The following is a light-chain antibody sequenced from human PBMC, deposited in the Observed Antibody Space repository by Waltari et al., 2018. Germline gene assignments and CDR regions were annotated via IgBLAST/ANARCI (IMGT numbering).Light chain of an antibody. V-gene: IGKV1-5*03. CDR2: MAS. J-gene: IGKJ2*01. CDR1: QSVGTW. Sequence: DIHITQSPSTLSVSLGDRVTSPCRASQSVGTWLDWYQPKPGKAPKLLTYMASSLESGVTSRVSGSGSETEFTLTISGLQPDDFATCSCQQYSSFATFGQGTKV. CDR3: QQYSSFAT.